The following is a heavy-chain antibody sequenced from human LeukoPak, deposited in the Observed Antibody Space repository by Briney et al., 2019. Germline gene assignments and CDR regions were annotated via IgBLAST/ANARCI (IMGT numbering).Heavy chain of an antibody. D-gene: IGHD1-26*01. V-gene: IGHV3-53*01. CDR2: IYSGGST. CDR1: GFTVSSNY. J-gene: IGHJ4*02. CDR3: ARSGSFSPTYYFDY. Sequence: PGGSLRLSCAASGFTVSSNYMSWVRQAPGKGLEWVSVIYSGGSTYYADSVKGRFTISRDNSKNTLYLQMNSLRAEDTAVYYCARSGSFSPTYYFDYWGQGTLVTVSS.